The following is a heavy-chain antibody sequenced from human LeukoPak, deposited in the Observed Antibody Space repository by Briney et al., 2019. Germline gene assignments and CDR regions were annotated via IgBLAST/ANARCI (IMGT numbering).Heavy chain of an antibody. CDR1: GGSISSSNW. Sequence: SETLSLTCAVSGGSISSSNWWSWVRQPPGKGLEWIGEIYHSGSTNYNPSLKSRVTISVDKSKNQFSLKLSSVTAADTAVYYCARVVAAVRGWFDPWGQGTLVTVSS. J-gene: IGHJ5*02. V-gene: IGHV4-4*02. CDR2: IYHSGST. CDR3: ARVVAAVRGWFDP. D-gene: IGHD6-13*01.